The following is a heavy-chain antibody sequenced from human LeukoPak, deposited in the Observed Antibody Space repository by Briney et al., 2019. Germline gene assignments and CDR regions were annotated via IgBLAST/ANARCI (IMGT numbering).Heavy chain of an antibody. D-gene: IGHD3-3*01. CDR2: INAGNGNT. Sequence: ASVKVSCKASGYTFTSYAMHWVRQAPGQRLEWMGWINAGNGNTKYSQKFQGRVTITRDTSASTAYMELSSLRSEDTAVYYCASRWISGDAFDIWGQGTMVTVSS. J-gene: IGHJ3*02. CDR1: GYTFTSYA. V-gene: IGHV1-3*01. CDR3: ASRWISGDAFDI.